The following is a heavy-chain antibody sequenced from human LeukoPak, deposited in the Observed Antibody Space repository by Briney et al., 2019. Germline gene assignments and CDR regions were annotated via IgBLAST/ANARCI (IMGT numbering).Heavy chain of an antibody. CDR2: INHSGST. D-gene: IGHD3-3*01. CDR1: GGSFSGYY. V-gene: IGHV4-34*01. CDR3: ARGVPSSYYDFWSGHPKNWFDP. Sequence: SETLSLTCAVYGGSFSGYYWSWIRQPPGKGLEWIGEINHSGSTNYNPSLKSRVPISVDTSKNQFSLKLGSVTAADTAVYYCARGVPSSYYDFWSGHPKNWFDPRGQGTLVTVSS. J-gene: IGHJ5*02.